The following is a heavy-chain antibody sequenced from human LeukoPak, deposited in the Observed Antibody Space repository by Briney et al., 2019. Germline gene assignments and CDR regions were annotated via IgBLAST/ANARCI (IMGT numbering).Heavy chain of an antibody. CDR3: ARDRIGSWYDFDY. D-gene: IGHD6-13*01. CDR2: ISSSSSYI. J-gene: IGHJ4*02. CDR1: GFPFSSYS. V-gene: IGHV3-21*01. Sequence: LGGSLRLSCAASGFPFSSYSMNWVRPAPGKGLEWVSSISSSSSYIYYADSVKGRFTISRDNAKNSLYLQMNSLRAEDTAVYYCARDRIGSWYDFDYWGQGTLVTVSS.